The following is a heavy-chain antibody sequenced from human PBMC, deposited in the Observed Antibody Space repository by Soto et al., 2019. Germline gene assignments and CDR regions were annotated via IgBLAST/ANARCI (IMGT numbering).Heavy chain of an antibody. CDR3: ARAVRIAAPGYNWFDP. CDR1: GGSISSGGYY. Sequence: SETLSLTCTVSGGSISSGGYYWSWIRQHPGKGLEWIGYIYYSGSTYYNPSLKIRVTISVDTSNKQFSLKLSSVTAADTAVYYCARAVRIAAPGYNWFDPLAQGPMVTVSS. J-gene: IGHJ5*02. D-gene: IGHD6-13*01. CDR2: IYYSGST. V-gene: IGHV4-31*03.